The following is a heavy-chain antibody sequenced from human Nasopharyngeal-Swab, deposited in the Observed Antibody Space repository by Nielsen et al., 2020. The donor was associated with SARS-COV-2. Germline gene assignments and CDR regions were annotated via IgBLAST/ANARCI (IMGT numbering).Heavy chain of an antibody. CDR2: INHSGTT. V-gene: IGHV4-34*01. D-gene: IGHD2-2*01. CDR3: ARVAIEVVSTSIYMDV. CDR1: GGSFSDYF. Sequence: SETLSLTCVVYGGSFSDYFWAWIRQPPGRGLEWIGEINHSGTTEYNPSLESRVNMSVDTSKNQFSLKLNFVTAADAAVYYCARVAIEVVSTSIYMDVWGKGTTVTVSS. J-gene: IGHJ6*03.